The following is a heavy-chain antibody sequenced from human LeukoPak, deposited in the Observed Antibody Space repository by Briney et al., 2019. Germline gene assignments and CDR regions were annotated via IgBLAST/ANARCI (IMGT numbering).Heavy chain of an antibody. CDR1: VGSFSGYY. Sequence: SETLSLTCVVYVGSFSGYYWSWIRQPPGKGLEWIGEINHSGGTNYNPSLKSRVTISVDTSKNQFSLKLSSVTAAYTVVYYCARGLSTVTKRLYYFDYWGQGTLVTVSS. CDR3: ARGLSTVTKRLYYFDY. J-gene: IGHJ4*02. CDR2: INHSGGT. V-gene: IGHV4-34*01. D-gene: IGHD4-17*01.